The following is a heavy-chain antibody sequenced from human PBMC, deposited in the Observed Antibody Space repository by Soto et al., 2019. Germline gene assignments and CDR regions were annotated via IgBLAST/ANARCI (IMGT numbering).Heavy chain of an antibody. J-gene: IGHJ3*02. Sequence: EVQLLESGGGVVQPGGSLRLSCAASGFTFNNYALNWVRQAPGKGLEWVSSISGTGGSTFYAGSAKGRFTISRDNSKHTLFLQMTSLRAEDPAVYYCGKGNSKWGTGDAFDIWGQGTKVTVSS. CDR2: ISGTGGST. CDR1: GFTFNNYA. V-gene: IGHV3-23*01. CDR3: GKGNSKWGTGDAFDI. D-gene: IGHD7-27*01.